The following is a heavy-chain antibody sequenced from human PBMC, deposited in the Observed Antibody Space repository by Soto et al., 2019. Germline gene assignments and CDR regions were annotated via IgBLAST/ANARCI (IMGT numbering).Heavy chain of an antibody. D-gene: IGHD3-22*01. CDR3: AREHGGTMRGSRGGYFDY. CDR2: IYTSGST. V-gene: IGHV4-4*07. CDR1: GGSISSYY. J-gene: IGHJ4*02. Sequence: QVQLQESSPGLVKPSETLSLTCTVSGGSISSYYWSWIRQPAGKGLEWIGRIYTSGSTNYNPSLKRRVTMSVDTSKNQFSLKLSSVTAADTAVYYCAREHGGTMRGSRGGYFDYWGQGTLVTVSS.